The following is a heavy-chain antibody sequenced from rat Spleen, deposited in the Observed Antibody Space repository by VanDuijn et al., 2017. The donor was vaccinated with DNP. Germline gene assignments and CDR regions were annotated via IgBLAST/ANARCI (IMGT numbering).Heavy chain of an antibody. CDR2: ISNGGST. J-gene: IGHJ4*01. CDR3: TRDPLYNSGALDA. Sequence: QVQLKESGPGLVQPSQTLSLTCTVSGFSLTSYTVSWVRQPPGKGLEWIAAISNGGSTYYNSTLKSRLTISRDTSKSQVFLEMNSLQIEDTAIYFCTRDPLYNSGALDAWGQGISVTVSS. D-gene: IGHD4-3*01. V-gene: IGHV2-6*01. CDR1: GFSLTSYT.